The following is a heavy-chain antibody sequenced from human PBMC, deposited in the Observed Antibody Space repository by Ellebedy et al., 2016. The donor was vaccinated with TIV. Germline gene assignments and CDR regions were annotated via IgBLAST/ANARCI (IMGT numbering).Heavy chain of an antibody. CDR2: INQDEAET. Sequence: GESLKISCEASGFAFSQSWMTWVRQAPGKGLEWVANINQDEAETFYVDSVRGRFSISRDNAKNSLFLQMTRLTAGDAAIYYCARVACSSPSCYDWYLDLWGRGTLVSVSS. J-gene: IGHJ2*01. CDR1: GFAFSQSW. CDR3: ARVACSSPSCYDWYLDL. D-gene: IGHD2-2*01. V-gene: IGHV3-7*04.